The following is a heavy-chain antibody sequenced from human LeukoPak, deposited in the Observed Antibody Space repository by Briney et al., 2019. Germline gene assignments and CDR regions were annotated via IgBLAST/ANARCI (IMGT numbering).Heavy chain of an antibody. CDR1: GGSISSYY. D-gene: IGHD3-22*01. CDR2: IYYSGST. V-gene: IGHV4-59*01. J-gene: IGHJ4*02. CDR3: ARHDSSGYYSTPLYYFDY. Sequence: PSETLSLTCTVSGGSISSYYWSWIRQPPGKGLEWIGYIYYSGSTNYNPSLKSRVTISVDTSKNQFSLKLSSVTAADTAVYYCARHDSSGYYSTPLYYFDYWGQGTLVTVSS.